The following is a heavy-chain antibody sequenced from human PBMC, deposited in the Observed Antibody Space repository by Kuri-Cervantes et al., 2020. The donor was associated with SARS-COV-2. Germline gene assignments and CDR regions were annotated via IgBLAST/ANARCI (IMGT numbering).Heavy chain of an antibody. Sequence: LRPSCALYGGSFSGYYWSWIRQPPGKGLEWIEEINHSGRTNYNPSLKTRVTISVDTSKNQFSLKLSSVTAADTAVYYCARTPTVTTYWYYYYYMDVWGKGTTVTVSS. CDR2: INHSGRT. D-gene: IGHD4-17*01. CDR3: ARTPTVTTYWYYYYYMDV. CDR1: GGSFSGYY. J-gene: IGHJ6*03. V-gene: IGHV4-34*01.